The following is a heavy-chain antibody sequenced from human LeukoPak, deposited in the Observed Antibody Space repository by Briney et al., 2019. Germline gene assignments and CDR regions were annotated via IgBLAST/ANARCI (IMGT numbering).Heavy chain of an antibody. CDR1: GGSISSYY. Sequence: SETLSLTCTVSGGSISSYYWSWIRQPPGKGLEWIGYIYYSGSTNYNPSLKSRVTISVDTSKNQFSLKLSSVTAADTAVYYCARDRAYGGNSVFDYWGQGTLVTVSS. J-gene: IGHJ4*02. D-gene: IGHD4-23*01. V-gene: IGHV4-59*12. CDR2: IYYSGST. CDR3: ARDRAYGGNSVFDY.